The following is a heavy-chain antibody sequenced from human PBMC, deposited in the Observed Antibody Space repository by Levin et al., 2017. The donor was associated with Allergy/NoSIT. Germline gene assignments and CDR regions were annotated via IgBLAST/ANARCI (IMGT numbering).Heavy chain of an antibody. Sequence: KRGESLKISCKASGYIFTNYWITWVRQMPGKGLEWVGRIDPSDSYTDYSPSFEGHVSVSADKSISTAYLHWSSLTASDTAIYYCARHFGGNSFRFRAFDIWGQGTGVTVSS. CDR2: IDPSDSYT. CDR3: ARHFGGNSFRFRAFDI. CDR1: GYIFTNYW. V-gene: IGHV5-10-1*01. J-gene: IGHJ3*02. D-gene: IGHD4-23*01.